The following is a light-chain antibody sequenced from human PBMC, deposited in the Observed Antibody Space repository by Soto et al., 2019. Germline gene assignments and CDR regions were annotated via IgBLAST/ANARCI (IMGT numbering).Light chain of an antibody. CDR1: SSDVGSHNF. Sequence: QSALTQPASVSGSPGQSITISCTGTSSDVGSHNFVSWYQPHPGKAPKLMIYEVSKRPSGVSNRFSGSKSGNTASRTISGLQAEDEADYYCYSYVGTISFGGGTKLTVL. CDR3: YSYVGTIS. V-gene: IGLV2-23*02. CDR2: EVS. J-gene: IGLJ2*01.